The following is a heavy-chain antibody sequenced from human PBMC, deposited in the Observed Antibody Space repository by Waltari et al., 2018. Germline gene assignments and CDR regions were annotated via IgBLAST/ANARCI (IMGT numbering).Heavy chain of an antibody. CDR1: GFTFGTYS. V-gene: IGHV3-21*01. CDR2: ISSSSSYI. Sequence: EVQLVESGGGLVEPGGSLRLSCAASGFTFGTYSMHWARQAPGKGLEWVRSISSSSSYIYYADSVKGRFTISRDNAKNSLYLQMNSLRAEDTAVYYCASWRVSSWYYYYYGMDVWGQGTTVTVSS. J-gene: IGHJ6*02. D-gene: IGHD2-2*01. CDR3: ASWRVSSWYYYYYGMDV.